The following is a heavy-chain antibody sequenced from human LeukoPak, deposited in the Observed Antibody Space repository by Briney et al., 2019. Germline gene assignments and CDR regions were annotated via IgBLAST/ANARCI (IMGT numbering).Heavy chain of an antibody. V-gene: IGHV3-13*01. J-gene: IGHJ3*02. CDR2: IGTAGDT. CDR3: ARGDSSDAFDI. D-gene: IGHD2-15*01. Sequence: GGSLRLSCAASGFTFSSYDMHWVRQATGKGLEWVSAIGTAGDTYYPGSVKGRFTISRENAKNSLYLQMNSLRAGDTAVYYCARGDSSDAFDIWGQGTMVTVSS. CDR1: GFTFSSYD.